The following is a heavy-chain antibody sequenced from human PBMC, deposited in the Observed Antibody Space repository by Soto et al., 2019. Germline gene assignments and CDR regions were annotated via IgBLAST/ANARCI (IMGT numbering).Heavy chain of an antibody. J-gene: IGHJ6*02. CDR1: GGTFSSYA. CDR3: ARLASSSTYYYYGMDV. V-gene: IGHV1-69*06. CDR2: IIPIFGTA. D-gene: IGHD6-6*01. Sequence: GASVKVSCKASGGTFSSYAISWVRQAPGQGLEWMGGIIPIFGTANYAQKFQGRVTITADKSTSTAYMELSSLRPEDTAVYYCARLASSSTYYYYGMDVWGQGTTVTVSS.